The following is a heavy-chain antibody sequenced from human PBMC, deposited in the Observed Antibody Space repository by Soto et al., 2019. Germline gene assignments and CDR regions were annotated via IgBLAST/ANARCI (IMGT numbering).Heavy chain of an antibody. CDR1: GFTFSSYG. V-gene: IGHV3-30*18. J-gene: IGHJ4*02. Sequence: PGGSLRLSCAASGFTFSSYGMHWVRQAPGKGLEWVAVISYDGSNKYYADSVKGRFTISRDNSKNTLYLQMNSLRAEDTAVYYCAKDRVGAISSFDYCGQGTLVIVSS. D-gene: IGHD1-26*01. CDR2: ISYDGSNK. CDR3: AKDRVGAISSFDY.